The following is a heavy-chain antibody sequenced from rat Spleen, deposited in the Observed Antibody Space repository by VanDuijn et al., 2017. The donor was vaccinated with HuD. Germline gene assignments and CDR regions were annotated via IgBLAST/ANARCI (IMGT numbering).Heavy chain of an antibody. J-gene: IGHJ3*01. V-gene: IGHV5S14*01. Sequence: EVQLVESGGGLVQPGRSLKLSCAASGFTFSNYGMAWVRQTPTKGLEWVASISTGGANTYYRDSVKGRFTISRDNAKNTQYLQMDSLRSEDTATYYCTRGLTYVGYSGGSHWFAYWGQGTLVTVSS. CDR3: TRGLTYVGYSGGSHWFAY. D-gene: IGHD1-11*01. CDR2: ISTGGANT. CDR1: GFTFSNYG.